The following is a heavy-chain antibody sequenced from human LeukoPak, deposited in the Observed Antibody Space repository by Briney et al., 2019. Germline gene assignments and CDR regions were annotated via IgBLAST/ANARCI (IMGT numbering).Heavy chain of an antibody. V-gene: IGHV1-69*13. J-gene: IGHJ5*02. D-gene: IGHD3-3*01. Sequence: SVKVSCKASGGTFSSYAISWVRQAPGQGLEWMGGIIPIFGTANYAQKFQGRVTITADESTSTAYMELSSLRSEDTAVYYCARVSPSRLRFRLRPNWFDPWGQGTLVTVSS. CDR3: ARVSPSRLRFRLRPNWFDP. CDR1: GGTFSSYA. CDR2: IIPIFGTA.